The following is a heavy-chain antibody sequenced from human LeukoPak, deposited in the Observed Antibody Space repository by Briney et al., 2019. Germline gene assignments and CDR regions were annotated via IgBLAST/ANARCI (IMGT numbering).Heavy chain of an antibody. CDR2: FDPEDGET. CDR3: ATPRPTAIFYYYGMDV. J-gene: IGHJ6*02. D-gene: IGHD2-21*02. Sequence: ASVKVSCKVSGYTLTGLSMHWVRQAPGKGLEWMGGFDPEDGETIYAQKFQGRVTMTEDTSTDTAYMELSSLRSEDTAVYYCATPRPTAIFYYYGMDVWGQGTTVTVSS. V-gene: IGHV1-24*01. CDR1: GYTLTGLS.